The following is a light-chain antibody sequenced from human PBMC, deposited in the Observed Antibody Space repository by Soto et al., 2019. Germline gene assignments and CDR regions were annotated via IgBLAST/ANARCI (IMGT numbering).Light chain of an antibody. J-gene: IGKJ1*01. V-gene: IGKV1-5*03. CDR1: QTISSW. CDR2: KAS. CDR3: QQYNSYPRT. Sequence: IRMTQSPSSFSASTGDRVTITCRASQTISSWVAWYQQKPGRAPKLLIYKASSLESGVPSRFSGSGSGTEFTLTISSLQPDDFATYYCQQYNSYPRTFGQGTKVDIK.